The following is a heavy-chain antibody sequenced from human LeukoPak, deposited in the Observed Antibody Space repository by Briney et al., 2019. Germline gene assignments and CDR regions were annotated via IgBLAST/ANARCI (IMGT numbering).Heavy chain of an antibody. D-gene: IGHD4-17*01. J-gene: IGHJ5*02. CDR2: IIPILGIA. CDR3: AREGNDYGDYQYNWFDP. Sequence: GASVKVSCKASGGTFSSYAISWVRQAPGQGLEWMGRIIPILGIANYAQKFQGRVTITADKSTSTAYMELSSLRSEDTAVYYCAREGNDYGDYQYNWFDPWGQGTLVTVSP. V-gene: IGHV1-69*04. CDR1: GGTFSSYA.